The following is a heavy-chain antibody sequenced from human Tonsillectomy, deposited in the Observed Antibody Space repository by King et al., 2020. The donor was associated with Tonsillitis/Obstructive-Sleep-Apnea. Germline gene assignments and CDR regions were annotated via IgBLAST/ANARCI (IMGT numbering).Heavy chain of an antibody. CDR2: ISYSGST. Sequence: QLQESGPGLVKPSATLSLTCTVSGGSISTYYWSWIRQPPGKGLEWIGYISYSGSTNYNPSLRSRVTISVDTSKNQFSLNLNSVTAADTAVYYCARDMVLEAGGDAFDIWGQGTMVTVSS. D-gene: IGHD2-8*01. J-gene: IGHJ3*02. V-gene: IGHV4-59*01. CDR3: ARDMVLEAGGDAFDI. CDR1: GGSISTYY.